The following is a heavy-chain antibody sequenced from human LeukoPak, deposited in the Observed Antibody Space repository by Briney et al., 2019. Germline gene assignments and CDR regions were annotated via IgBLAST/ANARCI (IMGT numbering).Heavy chain of an antibody. CDR3: ARDNYDKSGFYFRGFDP. D-gene: IGHD3-22*01. Sequence: SETLPLTCTVSGGSIIDHYWSWMRQPPGKGLEWIGFIHSSGRPTYNPSLRRRVTISVDRSKNEISLKVTSGSAADTAVYFCARDNYDKSGFYFRGFDPWGQGTLVTVSS. V-gene: IGHV4-59*11. J-gene: IGHJ5*02. CDR2: IHSSGRP. CDR1: GGSIIDHY.